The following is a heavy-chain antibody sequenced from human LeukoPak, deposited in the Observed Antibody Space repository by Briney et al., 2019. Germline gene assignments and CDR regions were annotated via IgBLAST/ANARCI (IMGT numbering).Heavy chain of an antibody. CDR2: IKQDGSEK. CDR1: GFTFSTYW. D-gene: IGHD6-13*01. V-gene: IGHV3-7*01. CDR3: ARDSAGNDY. Sequence: GGSLRLSCAASGFTFSTYWMSWVCQAPGKGLEWVANIKQDGSEKYYVDSVKGRFTISRDNAKNSLYLQMNSLRAEDTAMYYCARDSAGNDYWGQGTLVTVSS. J-gene: IGHJ4*02.